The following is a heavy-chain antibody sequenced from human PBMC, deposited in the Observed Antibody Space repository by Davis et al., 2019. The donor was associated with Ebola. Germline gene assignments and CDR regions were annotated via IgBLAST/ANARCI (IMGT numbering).Heavy chain of an antibody. Sequence: SGPTLVKPTQTLTLTCTFSGFSLSTTGVGVGWIRQPPGKALEWLALIYWNDDKRYSPSLKSRLTITKDTSKNQVVLTMTNMDPVDTATYYCALVLRFLEWSQPTFDYWGQGTLVTVSS. V-gene: IGHV2-5*01. CDR1: GFSLSTTGVG. D-gene: IGHD3-3*01. CDR3: ALVLRFLEWSQPTFDY. CDR2: IYWNDDK. J-gene: IGHJ4*02.